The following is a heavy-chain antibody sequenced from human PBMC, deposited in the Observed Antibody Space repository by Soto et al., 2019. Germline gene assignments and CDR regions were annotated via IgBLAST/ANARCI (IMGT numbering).Heavy chain of an antibody. Sequence: QVQLVQSGAEVKKPGSSVKVSCKASGGTFSSYAISWVRQAPGQGLEWMGGIIPIFGTANYGKKFQGRVTITADKPTSTAYMELSSLRSEDTAVYYCARGRRGSGSYTPPLDYWGQGTLVTVSS. J-gene: IGHJ4*02. CDR2: IIPIFGTA. D-gene: IGHD3-10*01. V-gene: IGHV1-69*06. CDR3: ARGRRGSGSYTPPLDY. CDR1: GGTFSSYA.